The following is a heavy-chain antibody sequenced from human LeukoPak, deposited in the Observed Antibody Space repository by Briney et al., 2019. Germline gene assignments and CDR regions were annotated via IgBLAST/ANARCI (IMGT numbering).Heavy chain of an antibody. CDR1: GFTFSDSG. CDR2: IKTDGSET. J-gene: IGHJ4*02. Sequence: PGGSLRLSCAASGFTFSDSGMHWVRQAPGKGLEWVGHIKTDGSETYYLDSLRGRFSISRDNTNNALYLQMNSLRVEDTAVYYCVKNNGWFHLAQWGQGTLVTVSS. D-gene: IGHD6-19*01. V-gene: IGHV3-7*03. CDR3: VKNNGWFHLAQ.